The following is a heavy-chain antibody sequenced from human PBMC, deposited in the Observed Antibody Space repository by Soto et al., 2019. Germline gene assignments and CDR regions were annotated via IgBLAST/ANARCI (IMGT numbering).Heavy chain of an antibody. J-gene: IGHJ4*02. CDR3: ARMMAASGTAFDY. V-gene: IGHV5-51*01. D-gene: IGHD6-13*01. CDR2: IYPGDSDT. Sequence: GESLKISCQASGYSFISSWIGWVRQRPGKGLAWMGIIYPGDSDTRYSPSFQGQVTISADKSTSTAYLQWSSLKASDTAAYYCARMMAASGTAFDYWGQGALVTVSS. CDR1: GYSFISSW.